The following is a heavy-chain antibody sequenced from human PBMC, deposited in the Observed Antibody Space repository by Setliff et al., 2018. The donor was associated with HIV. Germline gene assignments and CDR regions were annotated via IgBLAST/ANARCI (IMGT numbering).Heavy chain of an antibody. D-gene: IGHD6-13*01. V-gene: IGHV3-21*01. Sequence: GGSLRLSCEASGFTFNSYSMNWVRQAPGKGLEWVSSISANSTYIYYADSLKGRFTISRDNAKNSLSLQMNSLRAEDTAVYFCARGGTAAVNPNFDYWGQGMLGTSPQ. CDR2: ISANSTYI. CDR1: GFTFNSYS. J-gene: IGHJ4*02. CDR3: ARGGTAAVNPNFDY.